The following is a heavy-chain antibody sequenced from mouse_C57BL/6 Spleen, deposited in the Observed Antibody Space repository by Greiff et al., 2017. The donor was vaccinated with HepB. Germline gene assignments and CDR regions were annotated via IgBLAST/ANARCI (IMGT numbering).Heavy chain of an antibody. CDR1: GYSITSGYY. V-gene: IGHV3-6*01. Sequence: EVKLMESGPGLVKPSQSLSLTCSVTGYSITSGYYWNWIRQFPGNKLEWMGYISYDGSNNYNPSLKNRISITRDTSKNQFFLKLNSVTTEDTATYYCARDGDYYGSSEPYYFDYWGQGTTLTVSS. CDR3: ARDGDYYGSSEPYYFDY. CDR2: ISYDGSN. D-gene: IGHD1-1*01. J-gene: IGHJ2*01.